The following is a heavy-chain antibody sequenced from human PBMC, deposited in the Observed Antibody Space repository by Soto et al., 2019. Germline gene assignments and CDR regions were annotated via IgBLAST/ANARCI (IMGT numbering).Heavy chain of an antibody. D-gene: IGHD7-27*01. CDR3: AGEPGAADY. CDR2: IYSGGST. Sequence: EVQLVESGGGLVQPGGSLRLSCAASGFTVSTKYMSWVRQAPGKGLEWVSVIYSGGSTLYADSVRGRFTISRDNSKNTVNLQISSLRAEETAVYYCAGEPGAADYWGQGTLVSVSS. V-gene: IGHV3-66*01. J-gene: IGHJ4*02. CDR1: GFTVSTKY.